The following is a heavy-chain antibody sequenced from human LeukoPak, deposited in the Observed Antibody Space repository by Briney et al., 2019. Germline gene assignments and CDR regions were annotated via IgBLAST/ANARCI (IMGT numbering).Heavy chain of an antibody. D-gene: IGHD6-6*01. J-gene: IGHJ4*02. CDR3: ARSSSSGGGGY. CDR2: IIPIFGTA. V-gene: IGHV1-69*05. CDR1: GYTFTSYY. Sequence: SVKVSCKASGYTFTSYYMHWVRQAPGQGLEWMGGIIPIFGTANYAQKFQGRVTITTDESTSTAYMELSSLRSEDTAVYYCARSSSSGGGGYWGQGTLVTVSS.